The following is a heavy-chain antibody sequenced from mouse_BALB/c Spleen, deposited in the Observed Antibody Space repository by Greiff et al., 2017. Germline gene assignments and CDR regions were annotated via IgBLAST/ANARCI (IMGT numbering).Heavy chain of an antibody. Sequence: DVKLVESGGGLVKPGGSLKLSCAASGFTFSSYAMSWVRQSPEKRLEWVAEISSGGSYTYYPDTVTGRFTISRDNAKNTLYLEMSSLRSEDTAMYYCANSYDYDGAWFAYWGQGTLVTVSA. J-gene: IGHJ3*01. V-gene: IGHV5-9-4*01. CDR3: ANSYDYDGAWFAY. CDR1: GFTFSSYA. CDR2: ISSGGSYT. D-gene: IGHD2-4*01.